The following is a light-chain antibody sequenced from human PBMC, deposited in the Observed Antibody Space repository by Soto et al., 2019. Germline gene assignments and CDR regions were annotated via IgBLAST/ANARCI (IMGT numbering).Light chain of an antibody. CDR1: SSDVGGYNF. CDR2: EVS. V-gene: IGLV2-8*01. J-gene: IGLJ1*01. Sequence: QSVLTQPVSVSGSPGQSITISCTGTSSDVGGYNFVSWYQQHPGQVPKLLIYEVSNRPSGVPDRFSGSKSGNTASLTVSGLQAEDEADYYCSSYAGSNNYVFGTGTKLTVL. CDR3: SSYAGSNNYV.